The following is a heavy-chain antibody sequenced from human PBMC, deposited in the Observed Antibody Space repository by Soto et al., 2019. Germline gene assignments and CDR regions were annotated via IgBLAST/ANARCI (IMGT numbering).Heavy chain of an antibody. Sequence: EVQLVESGGGLVQPGGSLRLSCAASGFTFSSYWMHWVRQAPGKGLVWVSRINSDGSSTSYADSVKGRFTISRDNDKNTLYLQMNSLRAEDTAVYYCASLGSGNYYYYYMDVWGKGTTVTVSS. CDR2: INSDGSST. CDR1: GFTFSSYW. D-gene: IGHD2-15*01. CDR3: ASLGSGNYYYYYMDV. V-gene: IGHV3-74*01. J-gene: IGHJ6*03.